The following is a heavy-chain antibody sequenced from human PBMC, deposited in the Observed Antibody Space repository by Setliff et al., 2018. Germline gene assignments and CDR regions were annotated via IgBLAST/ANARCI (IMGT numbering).Heavy chain of an antibody. J-gene: IGHJ6*02. CDR3: ARGPRITIFEVVSLSLYGMDV. V-gene: IGHV1-2*04. Sequence: ASVKVSCKASGYTFTGYYMHWVRQAPGQGLEWMGWINPNSGGTNYAQKFQGWVTMTRDTSISTAYMELSRLRSDDTAVYYCARGPRITIFEVVSLSLYGMDVWGQGTTVTVSS. CDR2: INPNSGGT. D-gene: IGHD3-3*01. CDR1: GYTFTGYY.